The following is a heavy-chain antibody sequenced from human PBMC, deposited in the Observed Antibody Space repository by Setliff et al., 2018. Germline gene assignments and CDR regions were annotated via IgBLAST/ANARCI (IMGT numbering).Heavy chain of an antibody. J-gene: IGHJ6*03. Sequence: GASVKVSCKASGDSFNNYAISWVRQAPGQGLEWMGGIIPMFGTPAYAQKFQDRVTITTDESTSTAYMELSSLRSEDTAVYFCAREGVDTRSSTDYRYYMDVWGKGTTVTVSS. V-gene: IGHV1-69*05. CDR2: IIPMFGTP. D-gene: IGHD5-18*01. CDR3: AREGVDTRSSTDYRYYMDV. CDR1: GDSFNNYA.